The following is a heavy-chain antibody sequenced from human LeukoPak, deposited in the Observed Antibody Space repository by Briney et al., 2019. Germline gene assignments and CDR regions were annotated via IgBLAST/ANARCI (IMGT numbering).Heavy chain of an antibody. CDR2: ISGSGGST. D-gene: IGHD1-26*01. Sequence: GRSLRLSCAASGFTFSSYAMSWVRQAPGKGLEWVSAISGSGGSTYYADSVKGRFTISRDNSKNTLYLQMNSLRAEDTAVYYCAKAKEGEWELNFDYWGQGTLVTVSS. CDR1: GFTFSSYA. CDR3: AKAKEGEWELNFDY. V-gene: IGHV3-23*01. J-gene: IGHJ4*02.